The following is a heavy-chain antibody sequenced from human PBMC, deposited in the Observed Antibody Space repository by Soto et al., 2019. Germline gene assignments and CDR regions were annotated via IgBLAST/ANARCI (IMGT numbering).Heavy chain of an antibody. CDR1: VFTFSSYY. CDR2: IGTAGDT. V-gene: IGHV3-13*01. J-gene: IGHJ3*02. D-gene: IGHD1-1*01. Sequence: PGGSMKLSFSASVFTFSSYYMHWVRQATGKGLEWVSAIGTAGDTYYPGSVKGRFTISRENAKNSLYLQMNSLRAGDTAVYYCATGNHGAKAFDIWGQGTMVTVSS. CDR3: ATGNHGAKAFDI.